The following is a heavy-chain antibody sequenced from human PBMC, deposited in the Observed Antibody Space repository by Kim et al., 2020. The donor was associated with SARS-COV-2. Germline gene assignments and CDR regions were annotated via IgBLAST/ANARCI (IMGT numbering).Heavy chain of an antibody. CDR2: IYYSGST. J-gene: IGHJ4*02. D-gene: IGHD3-22*01. Sequence: SETLSLTCTVSGGSISSYYWSWIRQPPGKGLEWIGYIYYSGSTNYNPSLKSRVTISVDTSKNQFSLKLSSVTAADTAVYYCAATPYYYDSSGYSQGPYYFDYWGQGTLVTVSS. CDR1: GGSISSYY. CDR3: AATPYYYDSSGYSQGPYYFDY. V-gene: IGHV4-59*08.